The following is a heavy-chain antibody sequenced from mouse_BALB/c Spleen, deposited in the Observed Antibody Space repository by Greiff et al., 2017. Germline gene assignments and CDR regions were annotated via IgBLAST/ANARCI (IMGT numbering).Heavy chain of an antibody. J-gene: IGHJ2*01. Sequence: EVMLVESGPELVKPGASVKISCKASGYTFTDYNMHWVKQSHGKSLEWIGYIYPYNGGTGYNQKFKSKATLTVDNSSSTAYMELRSLTSEDSAVYYCARNWDVDYFDYWGQGTTLTVSS. CDR2: IYPYNGGT. D-gene: IGHD4-1*01. CDR1: GYTFTDYN. V-gene: IGHV1S29*02. CDR3: ARNWDVDYFDY.